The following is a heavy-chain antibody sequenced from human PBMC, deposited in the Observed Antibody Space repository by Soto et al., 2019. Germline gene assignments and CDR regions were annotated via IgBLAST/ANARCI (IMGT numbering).Heavy chain of an antibody. CDR3: ASPGDCTNGVCHYYFDY. D-gene: IGHD2-8*01. Sequence: GGSLRLSCAASGFTFSSYAMHWVRQAPGKGLELVAVISYDGSNKYYADSVKGRFTISRDNSKNTLYLQMNSLRAEDTAVYYCASPGDCTNGVCHYYFDYWGQGTLVTVSS. CDR1: GFTFSSYA. J-gene: IGHJ4*02. V-gene: IGHV3-30-3*01. CDR2: ISYDGSNK.